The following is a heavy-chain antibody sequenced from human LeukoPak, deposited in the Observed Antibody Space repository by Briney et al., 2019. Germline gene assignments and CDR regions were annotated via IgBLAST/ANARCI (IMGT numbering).Heavy chain of an antibody. J-gene: IGHJ3*02. V-gene: IGHV3-30*04. D-gene: IGHD7-27*01. CDR3: AREITGDDAFDI. CDR1: GFTFSGYA. CDR2: ISYDGSNK. Sequence: GGSLRLSCAASGFTFSGYAMHWVRQAPGKGLEWVAVISYDGSNKYYADSVKGRFTISRDNSKNTLYLQMNSLRAEDTAVYYCAREITGDDAFDIWGQGTMVTVSS.